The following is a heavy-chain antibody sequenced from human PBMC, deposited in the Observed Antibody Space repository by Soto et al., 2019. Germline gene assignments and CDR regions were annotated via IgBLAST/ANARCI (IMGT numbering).Heavy chain of an antibody. CDR1: GFTFSNAW. D-gene: IGHD3-22*01. Sequence: GGSLRLSCAASGFTFSNAWMNWVRQAPGKGLEWVGRIKSKTDGGTTDYAAPVKGRFTISRDDSKNTLYLQMNSLKTEDTSVYYCSIDQGYYNSSGYYYVDYWGQGTLVTVSS. CDR3: SIDQGYYNSSGYYYVDY. J-gene: IGHJ4*02. V-gene: IGHV3-15*07. CDR2: IKSKTDGGTT.